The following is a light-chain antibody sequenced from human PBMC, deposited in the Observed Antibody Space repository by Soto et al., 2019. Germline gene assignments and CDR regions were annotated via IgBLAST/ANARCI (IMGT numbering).Light chain of an antibody. V-gene: IGKV3-20*01. CDR2: AAS. Sequence: EVVLTQSPGTVSLSPGERATLSCRASQSVTSNYLAWYQQKPGQAPRLLIYAASSRATGIPDRFSGSGPGADSTISISRREREDFAVYYCQQYGSSVTWTFGQGTKVEIK. CDR1: QSVTSNY. CDR3: QQYGSSVTWT. J-gene: IGKJ1*01.